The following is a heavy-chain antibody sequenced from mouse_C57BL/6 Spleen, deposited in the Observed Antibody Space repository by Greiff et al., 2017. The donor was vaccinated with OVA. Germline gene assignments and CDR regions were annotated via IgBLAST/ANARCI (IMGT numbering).Heavy chain of an antibody. Sequence: VKLMESGAELVRPGTSVKVSCKASGYAFTNYLIEWVKQRPGQGLEWIGVINPGSGGTNYNEKFKGKATLTADKSSSTAYMQLSSLTSEDSAVYFCARYDYRGSFDYWGQGTTLTVSS. V-gene: IGHV1-54*01. CDR1: GYAFTNYL. D-gene: IGHD2-4*01. CDR2: INPGSGGT. J-gene: IGHJ2*01. CDR3: ARYDYRGSFDY.